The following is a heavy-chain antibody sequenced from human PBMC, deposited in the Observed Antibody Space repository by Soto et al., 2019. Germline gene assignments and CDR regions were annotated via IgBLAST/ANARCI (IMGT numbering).Heavy chain of an antibody. J-gene: IGHJ3*02. CDR1: GFTFSSYG. D-gene: IGHD4-17*01. CDR2: ISYDGSNK. Sequence: QVQLVESGGGVVQPGRSLRLSCAASGFTFSSYGMHWVRQAPGKGLEWVAVISYDGSNKYYADSVKGRFTISRDNSKNTLYLQMTSLRAEDTAVYYCAKDRGPTGDALDIWGQGTMVTVSS. CDR3: AKDRGPTGDALDI. V-gene: IGHV3-30*18.